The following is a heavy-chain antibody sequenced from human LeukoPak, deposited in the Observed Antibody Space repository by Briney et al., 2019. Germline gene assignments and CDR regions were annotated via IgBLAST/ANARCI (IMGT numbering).Heavy chain of an antibody. Sequence: SETLSLTCTVSGGSISSYYWSWIRQPPGKGLEWIGYIYYSGSTNYNPSLKSRVTISVDTSKNQFSLKLSSVTAADTAVYYCARGGSTIVGDLGGYYYYMDVWGKGTTVTVSS. J-gene: IGHJ6*03. D-gene: IGHD1-26*01. V-gene: IGHV4-59*01. CDR1: GGSISSYY. CDR3: ARGGSTIVGDLGGYYYYMDV. CDR2: IYYSGST.